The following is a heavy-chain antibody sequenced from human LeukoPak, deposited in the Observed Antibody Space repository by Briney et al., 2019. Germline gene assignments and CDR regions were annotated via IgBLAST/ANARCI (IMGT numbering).Heavy chain of an antibody. V-gene: IGHV3-49*03. CDR1: GFTFGDCA. CDR2: IRSKGYGGAT. D-gene: IGHD6-13*01. Sequence: GGSLRLSCTGSGFTFGDCAMIWFRQAPGKGLEWVSFIRSKGYGGATNYAASVRGRFTISRDNTKNSLYLQMNSLRAADTAVYYCARGYSSSWEFDYWGQGTLVTVSS. CDR3: ARGYSSSWEFDY. J-gene: IGHJ4*02.